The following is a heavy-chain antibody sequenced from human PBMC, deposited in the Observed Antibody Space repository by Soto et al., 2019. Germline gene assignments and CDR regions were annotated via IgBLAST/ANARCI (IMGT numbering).Heavy chain of an antibody. CDR1: GFTFSSYA. CDR2: ISGSGGST. V-gene: IGHV3-23*01. Sequence: RRLSCAASGFTFSSYAMSWVRQAPGKGLEWVSAISGSGGSTYYADSVKGRFTISRDNSKNTLYLQMNSLRAEDTAVYYCAKLGQQRDYYYGMDVWAQGTTVTVSS. J-gene: IGHJ6*02. CDR3: AKLGQQRDYYYGMDV. D-gene: IGHD6-13*01.